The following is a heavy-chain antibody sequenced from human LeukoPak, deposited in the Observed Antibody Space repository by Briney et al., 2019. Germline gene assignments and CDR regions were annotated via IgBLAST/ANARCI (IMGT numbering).Heavy chain of an antibody. CDR3: VRDHYGEGWFDP. D-gene: IGHD4-17*01. CDR2: INPSGGST. Sequence: ASVTVSCKASGYTFTSYYMHWVRQAPGQGLEWMGIINPSGGSTSYAQKFQGRVTMTRDTSTSTVYMELSSLRSEDTAVYYCVRDHYGEGWFDPWGQGTLVTVSS. V-gene: IGHV1-46*01. CDR1: GYTFTSYY. J-gene: IGHJ5*02.